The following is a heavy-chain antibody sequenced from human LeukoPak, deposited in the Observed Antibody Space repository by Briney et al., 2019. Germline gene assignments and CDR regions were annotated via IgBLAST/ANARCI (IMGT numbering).Heavy chain of an antibody. D-gene: IGHD2-15*01. V-gene: IGHV4-39*01. J-gene: IGHJ5*02. CDR3: ARQKTGYCSGGSCYRSPPNSGWFDP. Sequence: ASETLSLTCTVSGGSISSSSYYWGWIRQPPGKGLEWIGSIYYSGSTYYNPSLKSRVTISVDTSKSQFSLKLSSVTAADTAVYYCARQKTGYCSGGSCYRSPPNSGWFDPWGQGTLVTVSS. CDR1: GGSISSSSYY. CDR2: IYYSGST.